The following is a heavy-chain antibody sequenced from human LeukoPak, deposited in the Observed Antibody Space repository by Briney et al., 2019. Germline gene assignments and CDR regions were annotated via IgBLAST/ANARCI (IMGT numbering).Heavy chain of an antibody. Sequence: GASVKVSCKASGYTFTGYYMHWVRQAPGQGLEWMGWINPNSGGTNYAQKFQGWVTMTRDTSISTAYMELSRLRSNDTAVYYCARGGGYCSSTSCYDWFDPWGQGTLVTVSS. CDR2: INPNSGGT. D-gene: IGHD2-2*01. J-gene: IGHJ5*02. V-gene: IGHV1-2*04. CDR3: ARGGGYCSSTSCYDWFDP. CDR1: GYTFTGYY.